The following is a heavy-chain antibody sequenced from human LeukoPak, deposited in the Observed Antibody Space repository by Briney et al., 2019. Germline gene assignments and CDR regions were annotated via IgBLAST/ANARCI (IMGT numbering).Heavy chain of an antibody. V-gene: IGHV3-20*04. CDR3: ARPWGLGYCSGGSCYHRAFDI. Sequence: GGSLRLSCEASGFTFDDYGMSWVRQAPGKGLEWVSGINWNGGSTGYADSVKGRFTISRDNAKNSLYLQMNSLRAEDTALYYCARPWGLGYCSGGSCYHRAFDIWGQGTMVTVSS. CDR1: GFTFDDYG. D-gene: IGHD2-15*01. CDR2: INWNGGST. J-gene: IGHJ3*02.